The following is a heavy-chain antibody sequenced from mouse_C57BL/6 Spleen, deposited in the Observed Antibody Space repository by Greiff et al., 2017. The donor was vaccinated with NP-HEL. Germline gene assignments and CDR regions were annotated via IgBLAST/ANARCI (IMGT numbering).Heavy chain of an antibody. D-gene: IGHD1-1*01. J-gene: IGHJ3*01. CDR3: TRYYGSSYLAWFAY. V-gene: IGHV14-4*01. Sequence: EVQLQQSGAELVRPGASVKLSCTASGFNIKDDYMHWVKQRPEQGLEWIGWIDPENGDTEYASKFQGKATITADTSSNTAYLKISSLTSDDTAVYYGTRYYGSSYLAWFAYWGQGTLVTVSA. CDR2: IDPENGDT. CDR1: GFNIKDDY.